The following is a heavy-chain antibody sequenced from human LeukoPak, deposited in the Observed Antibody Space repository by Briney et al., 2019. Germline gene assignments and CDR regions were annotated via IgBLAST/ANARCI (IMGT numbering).Heavy chain of an antibody. CDR3: ARGKLGSSGWRAAYMDV. D-gene: IGHD6-19*01. CDR2: INHSETT. V-gene: IGHV4-39*07. J-gene: IGHJ6*03. CDR1: GGSISSSSYY. Sequence: SETLSRTCTVSGGSISSSSYYWGWIRQPPGKGLEWIGEINHSETTNYNPSLKSRVTISVDTSKNQFSLKLSSVTAADTAVYYCARGKLGSSGWRAAYMDVWGKGTTVTVSS.